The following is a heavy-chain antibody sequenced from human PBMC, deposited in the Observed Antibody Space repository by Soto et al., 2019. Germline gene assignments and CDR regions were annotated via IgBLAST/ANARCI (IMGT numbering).Heavy chain of an antibody. D-gene: IGHD2-2*01. CDR2: ISYDGGNK. CDR3: ARDGSDCSSTSCMGYSGRLDY. J-gene: IGHJ4*02. CDR1: GFTFSSYA. Sequence: PGGSLRLSCAASGFTFSSYAMHWVRRAPGKGLEWVAVISYDGGNKYYADSVKGRFTISRDNSKNTLYLQMNSLRAEDTAVYYCARDGSDCSSTSCMGYSGRLDYWGQGTLVTVSS. V-gene: IGHV3-30-3*01.